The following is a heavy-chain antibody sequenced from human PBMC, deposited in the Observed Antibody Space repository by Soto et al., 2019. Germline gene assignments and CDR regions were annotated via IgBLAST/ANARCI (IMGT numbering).Heavy chain of an antibody. CDR3: ARGGIAVSCTLFQH. V-gene: IGHV4-59*01. J-gene: IGHJ1*01. Sequence: QVQLQESGPGLVKPSETLSLTCTVSGGSISSYYWSWIRQPPGKGLEWIGYIYSTGSTNYNPSLKSRVTISVDTSKNQFSLKLSSVTAADTAVYYCARGGIAVSCTLFQHWGQGTLVTVSS. CDR2: IYSTGST. CDR1: GGSISSYY. D-gene: IGHD6-19*01.